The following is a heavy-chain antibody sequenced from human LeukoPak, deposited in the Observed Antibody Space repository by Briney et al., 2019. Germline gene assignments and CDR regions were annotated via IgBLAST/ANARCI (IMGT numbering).Heavy chain of an antibody. CDR1: GFPFSVYY. D-gene: IGHD2-2*01. CDR3: ARGFDCSSTSCSCMDV. V-gene: IGHV3-11*01. CDR2: ISNSGSDV. J-gene: IGHJ6*02. Sequence: GGSLRLSCAASGFPFSVYYMSWIRQPPGKGLEWVSYISNSGSDVYYADSVKGRFTISRDNAKNSLYLQMSSLRAEDTAVYYCARGFDCSSTSCSCMDVWGQGTTVTVSS.